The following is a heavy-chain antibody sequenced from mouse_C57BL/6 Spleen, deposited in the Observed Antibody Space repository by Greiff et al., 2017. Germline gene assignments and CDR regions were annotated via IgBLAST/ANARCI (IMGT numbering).Heavy chain of an antibody. CDR1: GYTFTEYT. CDR3: ARHEFTYHATFFAY. CDR2: FYPGSGSI. D-gene: IGHD3-2*02. V-gene: IGHV1-62-2*01. J-gene: IGHJ3*01. Sequence: VMLVESGAELVKPGASVKLSCKASGYTFTEYTIHWVKQRPGQGLEWIGWFYPGSGSIQYNEKFKDKATLTADKSTSTVYMELSRLTSEDSAVYFCARHEFTYHATFFAYWGQGTLVTVSA.